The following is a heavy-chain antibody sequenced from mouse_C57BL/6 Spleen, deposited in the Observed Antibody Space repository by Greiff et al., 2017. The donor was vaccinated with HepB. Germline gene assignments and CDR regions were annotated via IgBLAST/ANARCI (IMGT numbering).Heavy chain of an antibody. Sequence: VQLKQSEGGLVQPGSSMKLSCTASGFTFSDYYMAWVRQVPEKGLEWVANINYDGSSTYYLDSLKSRFIISRDNAKNILYLQMSSLKSEDTATYYCARDMDYGSSPYWYFDVWGTGTTVTVSS. CDR1: GFTFSDYY. V-gene: IGHV5-16*01. J-gene: IGHJ1*03. D-gene: IGHD1-1*01. CDR3: ARDMDYGSSPYWYFDV. CDR2: INYDGSST.